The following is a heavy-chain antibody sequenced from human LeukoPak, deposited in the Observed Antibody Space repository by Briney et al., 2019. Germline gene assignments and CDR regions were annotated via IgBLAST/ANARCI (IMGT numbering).Heavy chain of an antibody. CDR1: GFAFDDYA. Sequence: GGSLRLSCAASGFAFDDYAMSWVRQAPGKGLEWVSGINWNGGSTGYVDSVKGRFAISRDNAKNSLYLQMNSLRGEDTALYYCARDAHFGGVFDIWGQGTMVTVSS. V-gene: IGHV3-20*04. D-gene: IGHD2-21*01. CDR2: INWNGGST. J-gene: IGHJ3*02. CDR3: ARDAHFGGVFDI.